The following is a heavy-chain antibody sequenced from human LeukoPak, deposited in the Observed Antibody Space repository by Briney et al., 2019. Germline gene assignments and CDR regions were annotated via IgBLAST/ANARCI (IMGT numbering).Heavy chain of an antibody. CDR1: GFTFSSYA. CDR2: ISGSGGST. D-gene: IGHD2-2*01. J-gene: IGHJ4*02. CDR3: AKASYQLPQFDY. Sequence: TGGSLRPSCAASGFTFSSYAMSWVRQAPGKGLEWVSAISGSGGSTYYADSVKGRFTISRDNSKNTLYLQMNSLRAEDTAVYYCAKASYQLPQFDYWGQGTLVTVSS. V-gene: IGHV3-23*01.